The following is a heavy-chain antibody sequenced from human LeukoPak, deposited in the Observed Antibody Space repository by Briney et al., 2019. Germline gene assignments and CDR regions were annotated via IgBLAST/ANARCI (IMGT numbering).Heavy chain of an antibody. V-gene: IGHV3-7*05. Sequence: GGSLRLSCAASGFXFSSYWISWVRQAPGKGLEWVDNIQQGGSEKYYVDSVKGRFTISRDNAKNSLFLQMNSLRAEDTAVYYCARCHSSSSGDYWGQGTLVTVSS. CDR1: GFXFSSYW. CDR3: ARCHSSSSGDY. J-gene: IGHJ4*02. D-gene: IGHD6-6*01. CDR2: IQQGGSEK.